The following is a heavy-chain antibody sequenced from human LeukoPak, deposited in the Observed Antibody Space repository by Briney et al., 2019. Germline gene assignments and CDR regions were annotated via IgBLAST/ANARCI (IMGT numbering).Heavy chain of an antibody. CDR1: GGSISSYY. Sequence: PSETQSLTCTVSGGSISSYYWSWIRQPAGKGLEWIGRIYTSGSTNYNPSLKSRVTISVDKSKNQFSLKLSSVTAADTAVYYCARDSTVTTSTIPTYYMDVWGKGTTVTVSS. CDR3: ARDSTVTTSTIPTYYMDV. V-gene: IGHV4-4*07. J-gene: IGHJ6*03. CDR2: IYTSGST. D-gene: IGHD4-11*01.